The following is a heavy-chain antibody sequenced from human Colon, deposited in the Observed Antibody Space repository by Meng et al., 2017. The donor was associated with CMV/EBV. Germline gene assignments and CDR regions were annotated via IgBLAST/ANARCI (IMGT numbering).Heavy chain of an antibody. CDR3: AKPVGGTGTWNEGYYGLDV. Sequence: GGSLRLSCAVSGFTFRKYGMSWVRQAPGKGLQWVSAISGSGGTTYYADSVRGRFTISRDSSKDTVYLQMNSVSADDAAVYYCAKPVGGTGTWNEGYYGLDVWGRGTTVTVSS. V-gene: IGHV3-23*01. J-gene: IGHJ6*02. CDR2: ISGSGGTT. D-gene: IGHD1-1*01. CDR1: GFTFRKYG.